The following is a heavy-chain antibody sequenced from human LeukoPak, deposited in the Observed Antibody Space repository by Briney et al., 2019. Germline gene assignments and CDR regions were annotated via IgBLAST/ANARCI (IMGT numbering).Heavy chain of an antibody. CDR2: INHSGST. D-gene: IGHD3-3*01. Sequence: SETLSPTCAVYGGSFSGYYWSWIRQPPGKGLEWIGEINHSGSTNYNPSLKSRVTISVDTSKNQFSLKLSSVTAADTAVYYCARRDFWSGYYKKSKPSNYFDYWGQGTLVTVSS. J-gene: IGHJ4*02. V-gene: IGHV4-34*01. CDR3: ARRDFWSGYYKKSKPSNYFDY. CDR1: GGSFSGYY.